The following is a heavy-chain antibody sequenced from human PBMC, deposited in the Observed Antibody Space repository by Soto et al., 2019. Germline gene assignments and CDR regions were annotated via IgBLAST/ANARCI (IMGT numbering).Heavy chain of an antibody. CDR3: ARDVLGYDSSGRLAG. Sequence: PSETLSLTCAVSGGSISSSNWWSWVRQPPGKGLEWIGEIYHSGRTNYNPSLKSRVTISVDKSKSQFSLKLSSVTAADTAVYYCARDVLGYDSSGRLAGWGQGTLVTVSS. CDR1: GGSISSSNW. D-gene: IGHD3-22*01. J-gene: IGHJ4*02. CDR2: IYHSGRT. V-gene: IGHV4-4*02.